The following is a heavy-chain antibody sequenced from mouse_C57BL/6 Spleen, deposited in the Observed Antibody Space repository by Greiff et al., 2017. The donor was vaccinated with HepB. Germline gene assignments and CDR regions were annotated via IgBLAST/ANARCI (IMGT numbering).Heavy chain of an antibody. CDR1: GYTFTDYY. J-gene: IGHJ2*01. CDR3: AIYYDYDYFDY. D-gene: IGHD2-4*01. V-gene: IGHV1-26*01. CDR2: INPNNGGT. Sequence: EVKLQQSGPELVKPGASVKISCKASGYTFTDYYMNWVKQSHGKSLEWIGDINPNNGGTSYNQKFKGKATLTVDKSSSTAYMELRSLTSEDSAVYYCAIYYDYDYFDYWGQGTTLTVSS.